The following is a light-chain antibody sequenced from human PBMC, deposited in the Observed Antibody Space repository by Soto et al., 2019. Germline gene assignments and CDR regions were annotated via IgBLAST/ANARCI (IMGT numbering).Light chain of an antibody. Sequence: QSALTQPPSVSGTPGQTVTISCSGSNSNIGSSTVNWYQQLPGTAPKLLIYENSQRPSGVPDRFSGSKSGTSASLAISGLQSDDEAFYYCATWDDSLNGFILFGGGTKVTVL. J-gene: IGLJ2*01. CDR2: ENS. V-gene: IGLV1-44*01. CDR1: NSNIGSST. CDR3: ATWDDSLNGFIL.